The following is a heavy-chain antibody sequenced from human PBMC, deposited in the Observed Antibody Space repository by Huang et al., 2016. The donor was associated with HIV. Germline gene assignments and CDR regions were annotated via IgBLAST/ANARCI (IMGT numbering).Heavy chain of an antibody. V-gene: IGHV1-18*01. D-gene: IGHD3-22*01. Sequence: QIQLMQSGPEMKQPGASVKVSCKASGYTFTRYGITWVRQAPGQGTEGMGWISASSGDTEYAQKFQGRVTLTTDTSTNIAYMELRSLRSDDTAKYYCARDPKYHRIGYYRQRRGIDIWGQGTMVIVSS. CDR3: ARDPKYHRIGYYRQRRGIDI. CDR2: ISASSGDT. CDR1: GYTFTRYG. J-gene: IGHJ3*02.